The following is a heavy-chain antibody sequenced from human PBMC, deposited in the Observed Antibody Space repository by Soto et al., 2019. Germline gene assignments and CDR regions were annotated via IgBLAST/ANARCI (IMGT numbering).Heavy chain of an antibody. CDR3: ARRGITMIVVGYYYGMDV. V-gene: IGHV1-69*13. J-gene: IGHJ6*02. Sequence: GASVKVSCKASGGTFSSYAISWVRQAPGQGLEWMGGIIPIFGTANYAQKFQGRVTITADESTSTAYMELSSLRSEDTAVYYCARRGITMIVVGYYYGMDVWGQGTTVTVSS. CDR2: IIPIFGTA. CDR1: GGTFSSYA. D-gene: IGHD3-22*01.